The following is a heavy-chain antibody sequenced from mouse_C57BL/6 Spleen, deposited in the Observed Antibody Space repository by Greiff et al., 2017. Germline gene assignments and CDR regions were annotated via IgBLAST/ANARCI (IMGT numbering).Heavy chain of an antibody. V-gene: IGHV1-64*01. J-gene: IGHJ1*03. CDR2: IHPNSGST. CDR1: GYTFTSYW. Sequence: VQLQQPGAELVKPGASVKLSCKASGYTFTSYWMHWVKQRPGQGLEWIGMIHPNSGSTNYNEKFKSKATLTVDKSSSTAYMQLSSLTSEDSAVYYCARAGDDYERWYFDVWGTGTTVTVSS. CDR3: ARAGDDYERWYFDV. D-gene: IGHD2-4*01.